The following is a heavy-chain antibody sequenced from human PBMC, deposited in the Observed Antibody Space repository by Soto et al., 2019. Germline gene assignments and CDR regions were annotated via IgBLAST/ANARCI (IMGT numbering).Heavy chain of an antibody. CDR1: GFTFGDYT. J-gene: IGHJ4*02. CDR3: ARADVVLRVHSAALDF. Sequence: EVLLLESGGGLFRPGGSLRLSCAASGFTFGDYTMTWVRQAPGKGLEWVSTISGPSSSTYYADSVKGRVTVSRDNSNNTLYLHMNRLTAEDTALYYCARADVVLRVHSAALDFWGQGTRVTVSS. CDR2: ISGPSSST. V-gene: IGHV3-23*01. D-gene: IGHD2-15*01.